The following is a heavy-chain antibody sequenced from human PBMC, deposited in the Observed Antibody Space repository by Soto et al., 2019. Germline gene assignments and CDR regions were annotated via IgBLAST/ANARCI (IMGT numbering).Heavy chain of an antibody. CDR3: ARVGYSSGWYNWFDP. J-gene: IGHJ5*02. Sequence: ASVKLSCKASGYTFTSYYMHWVRQAPGQGLEWMGIINPSGGSTSYAQKFQGRVTMTRDTSTSTVYMELSSLRSEDTAVYYCARVGYSSGWYNWFDPWGQGTLVTVSS. CDR2: INPSGGST. V-gene: IGHV1-46*01. D-gene: IGHD6-19*01. CDR1: GYTFTSYY.